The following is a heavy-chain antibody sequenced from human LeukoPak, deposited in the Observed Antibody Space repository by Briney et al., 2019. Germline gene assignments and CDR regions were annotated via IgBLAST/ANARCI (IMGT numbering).Heavy chain of an antibody. CDR3: AREGPTEYSSSQDY. J-gene: IGHJ4*02. V-gene: IGHV3-48*01. CDR2: ISDSSSTI. Sequence: GGSLRLSCAASGFTFSRSSVNWVRQAPGKGLEWVSYISDSSSTIYYADSVKGRFTISRDIAKNSLYLQMNSLRAEDTAVYYCAREGPTEYSSSQDYWGQGTLVTVSS. D-gene: IGHD6-6*01. CDR1: GFTFSRSS.